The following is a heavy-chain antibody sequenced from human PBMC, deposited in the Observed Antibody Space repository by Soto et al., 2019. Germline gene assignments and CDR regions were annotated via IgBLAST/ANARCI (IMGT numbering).Heavy chain of an antibody. CDR3: ARSFIVATIGPAFDI. CDR1: GYTFTCYY. J-gene: IGHJ3*02. V-gene: IGHV1-2*04. D-gene: IGHD5-12*01. CDR2: INPNSGGT. Sequence: ASVKVSCKASGYTFTCYYMHWVRQAPGQGLEWMGWINPNSGGTNYAQKFQGWVTMTRDTSISTAYMELSRLRSDDTAVYYCARSFIVATIGPAFDICGEGTMVTVSS.